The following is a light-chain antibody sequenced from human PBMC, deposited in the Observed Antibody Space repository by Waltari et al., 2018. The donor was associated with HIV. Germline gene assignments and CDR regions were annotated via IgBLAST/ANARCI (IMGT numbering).Light chain of an antibody. CDR1: QNIDNC. V-gene: IGKV1-39*01. CDR2: GAS. Sequence: DVQVTQSPSSLSASVGDRVTITCRASQNIDNCLNWYQQKSGGAPKLLIYGASSLQNGVLSRFSAGGSGTDFTLTISGVQPEDFAVYYCQQTYSGITFGPGTQVDVK. J-gene: IGKJ3*01. CDR3: QQTYSGIT.